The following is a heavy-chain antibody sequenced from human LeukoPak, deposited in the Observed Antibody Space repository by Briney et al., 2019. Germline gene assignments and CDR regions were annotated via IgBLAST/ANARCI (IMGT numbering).Heavy chain of an antibody. CDR1: GFTFTTYW. CDR2: ISGSGGST. Sequence: GGSLRLSCAASGFTFTTYWMSWVRQFPGKGLEWVLAISGSGGSTYYTDSVKGRLTIYRDNSKNTLYLQMNSLRAEDTAVYYCASNPIPRGYYYDSSGYSGNYYYYYMDVWGKGTTVTVSS. CDR3: ASNPIPRGYYYDSSGYSGNYYYYYMDV. J-gene: IGHJ6*03. V-gene: IGHV3-23*01. D-gene: IGHD3-22*01.